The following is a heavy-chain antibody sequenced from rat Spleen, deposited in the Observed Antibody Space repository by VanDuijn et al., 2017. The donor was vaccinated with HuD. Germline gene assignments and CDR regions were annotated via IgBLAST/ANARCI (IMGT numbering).Heavy chain of an antibody. Sequence: EVQVVESDGDLVQPGGSLKVSCAVSGLTFSDYYMAWVRQAPTKGLEWVASISHDGSNTFYRDSVKGRFTISRDNAKSILYLQMDRLGSEDTATYYCSRHPTYYGYDGDVVDAWGQGISVTVSP. CDR1: GLTFSDYY. J-gene: IGHJ4*01. D-gene: IGHD1-7*01. V-gene: IGHV5-29*01. CDR3: SRHPTYYGYDGDVVDA. CDR2: ISHDGSNT.